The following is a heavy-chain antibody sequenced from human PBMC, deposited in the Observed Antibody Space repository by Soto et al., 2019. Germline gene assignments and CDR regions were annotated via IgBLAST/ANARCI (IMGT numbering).Heavy chain of an antibody. J-gene: IGHJ5*01. D-gene: IGHD3-10*01. CDR3: ARARNYGSGSYYRQTPDS. CDR2: INHSGST. Sequence: QVQLQQWGTGLLKPSETLSLTCAVYGGSFSGYYWSWIRQPPGKGLEWIGEINHSGSTNYNPSLKSRVTISVDTSKNQISLKLSSVTAADTAVYYCARARNYGSGSYYRQTPDSWGQGTLVTVSS. CDR1: GGSFSGYY. V-gene: IGHV4-34*01.